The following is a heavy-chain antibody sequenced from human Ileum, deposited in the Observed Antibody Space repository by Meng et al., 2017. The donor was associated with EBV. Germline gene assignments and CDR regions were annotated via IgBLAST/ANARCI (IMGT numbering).Heavy chain of an antibody. V-gene: IGHV3-23*04. J-gene: IGHJ4*02. Sequence: VQLVEAGGGLVQPGGSLRLSCAVSGFTLSNYAMNWVRQAPGKGLEWVSTISGSGETTYYTDSVKGRFTISRDISKNTLYLQMNSLRAEDTAVYYCGRGCNGGSCTLIDSWGQGTLVTVSS. CDR3: GRGCNGGSCTLIDS. D-gene: IGHD2-15*01. CDR2: ISGSGETT. CDR1: GFTLSNYA.